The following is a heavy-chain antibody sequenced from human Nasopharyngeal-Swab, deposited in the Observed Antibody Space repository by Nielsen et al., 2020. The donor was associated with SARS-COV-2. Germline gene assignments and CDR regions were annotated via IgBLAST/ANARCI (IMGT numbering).Heavy chain of an antibody. Sequence: ASVTVSCKASGYTFTVYYMHWVRQAPGQGLEWMGWINPYSGGTIYAEKFQGRVTMTMDTSIRTAYMELSRLRSDDTAVYYCAVPTIAAARDAFDIWGQGTMVTVSS. V-gene: IGHV1-2*02. CDR3: AVPTIAAARDAFDI. J-gene: IGHJ3*02. D-gene: IGHD6-13*01. CDR1: GYTFTVYY. CDR2: INPYSGGT.